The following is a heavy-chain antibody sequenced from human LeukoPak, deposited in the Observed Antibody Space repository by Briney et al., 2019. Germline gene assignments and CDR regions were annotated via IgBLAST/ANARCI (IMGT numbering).Heavy chain of an antibody. Sequence: GGSLRLSCAASGFTFSSYAMSRVRQAPGKGLEWVSAISGSGGSTYYADSVKGRFTISRDNSKNTLYLQMNSLRAEDTAVYYCAKGYDSSGYYGFDAFDIWGQGTMVTVSS. CDR1: GFTFSSYA. V-gene: IGHV3-23*01. CDR2: ISGSGGST. J-gene: IGHJ3*02. D-gene: IGHD3-22*01. CDR3: AKGYDSSGYYGFDAFDI.